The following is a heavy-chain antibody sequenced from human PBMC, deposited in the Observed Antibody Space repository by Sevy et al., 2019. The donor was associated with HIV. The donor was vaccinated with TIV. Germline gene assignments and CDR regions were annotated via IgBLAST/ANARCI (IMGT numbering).Heavy chain of an antibody. CDR1: GFTFSTYA. CDR3: AKGAWGELLLSAVDF. D-gene: IGHD3-10*01. V-gene: IGHV3-23*01. J-gene: IGHJ3*01. Sequence: GGSLRLSCAASGFTFSTYAMSWVRQAPGKGLEWVSGISGSGGKTYYADSVKGRLTISRDNSKNALYLQMNSLRAEDTDVYYCAKGAWGELLLSAVDFWGQGTMVTVSS. CDR2: ISGSGGKT.